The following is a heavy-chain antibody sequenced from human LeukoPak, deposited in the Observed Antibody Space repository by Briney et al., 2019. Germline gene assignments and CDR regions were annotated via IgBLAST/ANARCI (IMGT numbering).Heavy chain of an antibody. CDR1: GYTFTSYG. J-gene: IGHJ4*02. V-gene: IGHV1-8*01. CDR3: ARGRLYYYDSSGYFY. D-gene: IGHD3-22*01. Sequence: ASVKVSCKASGYTFTSYGISWVRQATGQGLEWMGWMNPNSGSTGYAQKFQGRVTMTRNTSISTAYMELSSLRSEDTAVYYCARGRLYYYDSSGYFYWGQGTLVTVSS. CDR2: MNPNSGST.